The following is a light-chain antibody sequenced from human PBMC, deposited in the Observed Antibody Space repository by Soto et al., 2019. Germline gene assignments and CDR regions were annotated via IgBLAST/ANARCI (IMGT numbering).Light chain of an antibody. CDR1: SSNIGSNT. CDR3: AAWDDSLNGWV. V-gene: IGLV1-44*01. CDR2: SNN. J-gene: IGLJ3*02. Sequence: QSVLTQSPSASGTPGQRVTISCSGSSSNIGSNTVNWYQQLPGTAPKLLIYSNNQRPSGVPDRFSGFKSGTSASLAISGLQSEDEADYYCAAWDDSLNGWVFGGGTKLTVL.